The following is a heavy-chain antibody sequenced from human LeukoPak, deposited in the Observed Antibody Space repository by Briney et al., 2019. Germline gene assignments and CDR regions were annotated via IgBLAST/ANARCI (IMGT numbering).Heavy chain of an antibody. CDR3: ARDPACDFWSGYYRGGFDY. J-gene: IGHJ4*02. V-gene: IGHV3-48*03. D-gene: IGHD3-3*01. Sequence: QSGGSLRLSCAASGFTFSSYEMNWVRQAPGKGLEWVSYISSSGSTIYYADSVKGRFTISRDNAKNSLYLQMNSLRAEDTAVYYCARDPACDFWSGYYRGGFDYWGQGTLVTVSS. CDR1: GFTFSSYE. CDR2: ISSSGSTI.